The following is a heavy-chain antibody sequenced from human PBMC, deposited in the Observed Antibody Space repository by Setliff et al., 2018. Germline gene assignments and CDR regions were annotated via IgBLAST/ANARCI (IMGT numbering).Heavy chain of an antibody. Sequence: SETLSLTCTVSDDSISSRTYYWSWIRQPAGKGLEWIGHIYTSWSTVYNPSLQSRVTISVDTSKNQFSLSLSSVTAADTALYYCARALYAPVGPTDNWFDPWGQGTLVTVSS. CDR3: ARALYAPVGPTDNWFDP. J-gene: IGHJ5*02. CDR2: IYTSWST. D-gene: IGHD1-26*01. CDR1: DDSISSRTYY. V-gene: IGHV4-61*09.